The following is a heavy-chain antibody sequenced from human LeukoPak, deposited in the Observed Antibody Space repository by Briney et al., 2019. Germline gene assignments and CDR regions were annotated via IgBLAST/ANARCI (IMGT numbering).Heavy chain of an antibody. CDR3: ARRLAGTEDY. Sequence: PSETLFLTCTVSGGSISSSSYYWGWIRQPPGKGLEWIGSIYYSGSAYYNPSLKSRVTISVDTSKNQFSLKLSSVTAADTAVYYCARRLAGTEDYWGQGTLVTVSS. V-gene: IGHV4-39*01. CDR2: IYYSGSA. J-gene: IGHJ4*02. D-gene: IGHD6-13*01. CDR1: GGSISSSSYY.